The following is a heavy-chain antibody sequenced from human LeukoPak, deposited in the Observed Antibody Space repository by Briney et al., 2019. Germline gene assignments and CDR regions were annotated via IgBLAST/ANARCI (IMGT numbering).Heavy chain of an antibody. D-gene: IGHD6-19*01. CDR1: GYTFTSYD. V-gene: IGHV1-8*01. J-gene: IGHJ4*02. Sequence: ASVKVSCKASGYTFTSYDINWVRQATGQGLEWMGWMNPNSGNTGYAQKFQGRVTMTRNTSISTAYMELSSLRSEDTAVYYCATDHRVAVAGMWSYWGQGTLVTVSS. CDR2: MNPNSGNT. CDR3: ATDHRVAVAGMWSY.